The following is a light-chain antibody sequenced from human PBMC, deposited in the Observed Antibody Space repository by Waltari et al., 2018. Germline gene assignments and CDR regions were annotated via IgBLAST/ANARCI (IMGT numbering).Light chain of an antibody. CDR2: DTN. CDR1: TGAVTSGHF. V-gene: IGLV7-43*01. CDR3: WLYYSGAQV. J-gene: IGLJ2*01. Sequence: QAVVTQEPSLTVSPGGTVTLTCASSTGAVTSGHFPHWFQQKPGQAPKTLIYDTNNKLSWTPARFSGSLAGGKAALTLSGAQPEYEAEYYCWLYYSGAQVFGGGTRLTVL.